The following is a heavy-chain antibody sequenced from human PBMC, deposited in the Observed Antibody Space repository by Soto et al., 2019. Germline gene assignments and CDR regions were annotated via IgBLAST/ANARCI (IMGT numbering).Heavy chain of an antibody. CDR2: ISSSSSTI. J-gene: IGHJ4*02. V-gene: IGHV3-48*01. Sequence: GGSLRLSCAASGFTFSSYSMNWVRQAPGKGLEWVSYISSSSSTIYYADSVKGRFTISRDNAKNSLYLQMNSLRAEDTAVYYCARDRGYDFNRHFFDYWGQGTLVTVSS. D-gene: IGHD5-12*01. CDR1: GFTFSSYS. CDR3: ARDRGYDFNRHFFDY.